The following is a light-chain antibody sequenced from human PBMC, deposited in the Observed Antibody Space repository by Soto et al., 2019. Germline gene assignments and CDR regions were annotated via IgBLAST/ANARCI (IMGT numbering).Light chain of an antibody. V-gene: IGKV1-27*01. J-gene: IGKJ4*01. CDR3: QKYNSAPALT. CDR1: QGISNY. Sequence: DIQMTQSPSSLSASVGDRVTITCRASQGISNYVAWYQQKPGKVPKLLIYAASTLQSGVPSRCSGSGSGTDFTLTIRSLQPEDVAIYYCQKYNSAPALTFGGGTKVEIK. CDR2: AAS.